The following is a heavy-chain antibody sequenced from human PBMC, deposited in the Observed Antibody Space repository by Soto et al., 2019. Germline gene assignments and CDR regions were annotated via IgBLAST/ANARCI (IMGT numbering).Heavy chain of an antibody. Sequence: SETLSLTCTVSGGSVSSGSYYWSWIRQPPGKGLEWIGYIYYSGSTNYNPSLKSRVTISVDTSKNQFSLKLSSVTAADTAVYYCARRCSGGSCYYYFDYWGQGTLVTASS. V-gene: IGHV4-61*01. D-gene: IGHD2-15*01. CDR2: IYYSGST. CDR1: GGSVSSGSYY. J-gene: IGHJ4*02. CDR3: ARRCSGGSCYYYFDY.